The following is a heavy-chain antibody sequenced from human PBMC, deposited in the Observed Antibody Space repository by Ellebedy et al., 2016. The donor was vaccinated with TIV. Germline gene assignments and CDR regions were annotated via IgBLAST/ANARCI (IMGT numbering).Heavy chain of an antibody. CDR3: ARRGGSYGPLDY. V-gene: IGHV4-59*01. D-gene: IGHD1-26*01. CDR1: GGSISSYY. J-gene: IGHJ4*02. Sequence: SETLSLXXTVSGGSISSYYWSWIRQPPGKGLEWIGYIYYSGSTNYNPSLKSRVTISVDTSKNQFSLKLSSVTAADTAVYYCARRGGSYGPLDYWGQGTLVTVSS. CDR2: IYYSGST.